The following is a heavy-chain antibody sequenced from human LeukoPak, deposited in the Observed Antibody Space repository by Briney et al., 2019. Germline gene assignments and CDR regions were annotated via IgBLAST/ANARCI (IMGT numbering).Heavy chain of an antibody. CDR1: GGSFSGYY. J-gene: IGHJ4*02. D-gene: IGHD6-6*01. CDR3: ARGSSSEDY. Sequence: SETLSLTCAVYGGSFSGYYWSWIRQPPGKGLEWIGEINHSGSTNYNPSLKSRVTISVDTSKNQFSLKLSSVTAADTAVYYCARGSSSEDYWGQGTLVTVSS. V-gene: IGHV4-34*01. CDR2: INHSGST.